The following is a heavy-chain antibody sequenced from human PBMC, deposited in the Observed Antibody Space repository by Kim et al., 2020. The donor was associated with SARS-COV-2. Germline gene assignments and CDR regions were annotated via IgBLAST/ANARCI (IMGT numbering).Heavy chain of an antibody. CDR2: ISYDGSNK. CDR3: ARGVLNCSGGSCYSWYF. V-gene: IGHV3-30*04. J-gene: IGHJ2*01. CDR1: GFTFSSYA. Sequence: GGSLRLSCAASGFTFSSYAMHWVRQAPGKGLEWVAVISYDGSNKYYADSVKGRFTISRDNSKNTLYLQMNSLRAEDTAVYYCARGVLNCSGGSCYSWYF. D-gene: IGHD2-15*01.